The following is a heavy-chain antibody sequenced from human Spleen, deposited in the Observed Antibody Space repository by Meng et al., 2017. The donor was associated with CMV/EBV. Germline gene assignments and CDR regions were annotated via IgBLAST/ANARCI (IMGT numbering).Heavy chain of an antibody. Sequence: NSGGVYWSWIRQHPGKGLEWIGYIYYSGSTYYNPSLKSRVTISVDTSKNQFSLKLSSVTAADTAVYYCARIGRYCSSTSCWGSWLDPWGQGTLVTVSS. J-gene: IGHJ5*02. D-gene: IGHD2-2*01. CDR2: IYYSGST. V-gene: IGHV4-31*02. CDR1: NSGGVY. CDR3: ARIGRYCSSTSCWGSWLDP.